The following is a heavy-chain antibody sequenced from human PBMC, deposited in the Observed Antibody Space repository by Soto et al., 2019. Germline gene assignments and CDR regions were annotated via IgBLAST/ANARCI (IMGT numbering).Heavy chain of an antibody. CDR2: IHWNDDK. Sequence: SGPTLVDPTKPLRLTCGYSRFSLSVYGVRVIWFRQPPGETLEWLALIHWNDDKRYSPYLKSRLTITKDTSKNQVVLTLTNLDPLDTGTYFCAHTKDSSGFLTSWGQGILVTVSS. CDR3: AHTKDSSGFLTS. D-gene: IGHD3-22*01. CDR1: RFSLSVYGVR. J-gene: IGHJ5*02. V-gene: IGHV2-5*01.